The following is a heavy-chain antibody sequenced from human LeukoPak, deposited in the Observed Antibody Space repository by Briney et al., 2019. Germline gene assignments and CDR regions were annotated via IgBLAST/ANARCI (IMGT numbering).Heavy chain of an antibody. D-gene: IGHD6-6*01. Sequence: GGSLRLPCAASGFTFSSYAMSWVRQAPGKGLEWVSAISGSGGSTYYADSVKGRFTISRDNSKNTLYLQMNSLRAEDTAVYYCANRIAARPEFDYWGQGTLVTVSS. J-gene: IGHJ4*02. CDR1: GFTFSSYA. CDR3: ANRIAARPEFDY. CDR2: ISGSGGST. V-gene: IGHV3-23*01.